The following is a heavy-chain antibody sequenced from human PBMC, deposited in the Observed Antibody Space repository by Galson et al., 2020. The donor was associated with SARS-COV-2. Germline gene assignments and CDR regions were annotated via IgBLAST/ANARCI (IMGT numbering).Heavy chain of an antibody. V-gene: IGHV4-34*01. D-gene: IGHD2-2*01. CDR3: ARDLGYCSSTGCSNWFDP. CDR2: INHSGST. Sequence: SETLSLTCAVYGGSFSGYYWSWIRQPPGKGLEWIGEINHSGSTNYNPSLKSRVTISVDTSKNQFSLKLSSVTAADTAVYYCARDLGYCSSTGCSNWFDPWGQGTLVTVSS. J-gene: IGHJ5*02. CDR1: GGSFSGYY.